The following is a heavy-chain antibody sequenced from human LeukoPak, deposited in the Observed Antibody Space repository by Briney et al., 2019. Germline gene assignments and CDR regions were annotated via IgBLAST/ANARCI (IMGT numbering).Heavy chain of an antibody. Sequence: GGSLRLSCAASGFTFSSYSMNWVRQAPGKGLEWVSSISSSSSYIYYADSVKGRFTISRDNAKNTLYLQMNSLRAEDTALYYCAKSARGLRDYSGMDVWGQGTTVTVSS. J-gene: IGHJ6*02. V-gene: IGHV3-21*04. CDR1: GFTFSSYS. CDR3: AKSARGLRDYSGMDV. D-gene: IGHD2-21*01. CDR2: ISSSSSYI.